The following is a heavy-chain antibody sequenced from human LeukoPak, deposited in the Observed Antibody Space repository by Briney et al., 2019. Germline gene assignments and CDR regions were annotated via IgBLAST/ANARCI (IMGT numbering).Heavy chain of an antibody. Sequence: SETLSLTCAVYGGSFSGYYWSWLRQPPGKGLEWIGEINHSGSTNYNPSLKSRVTISVDTSKNQFSLKLSSVTAADTAVYYCARGPRGRGSTSWGQGTLVTVSS. V-gene: IGHV4-34*01. CDR1: GGSFSGYY. J-gene: IGHJ4*02. CDR2: INHSGST. CDR3: ARGPRGRGSTS. D-gene: IGHD2-2*01.